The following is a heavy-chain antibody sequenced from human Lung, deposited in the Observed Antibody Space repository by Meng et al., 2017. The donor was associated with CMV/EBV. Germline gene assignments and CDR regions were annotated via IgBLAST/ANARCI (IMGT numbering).Heavy chain of an antibody. Sequence: GESXKISCAASGFFVSSNYMSWVRQAPGRGLEWVSVLYTGGITYYAASVRGRFTISRDNSKNTVFLQMNSLRPEDTAVYFCSRGRSSSWFDYWGQGTLVTVSS. V-gene: IGHV3-66*02. CDR3: SRGRSSSWFDY. J-gene: IGHJ4*02. D-gene: IGHD6-13*01. CDR2: LYTGGIT. CDR1: GFFVSSNY.